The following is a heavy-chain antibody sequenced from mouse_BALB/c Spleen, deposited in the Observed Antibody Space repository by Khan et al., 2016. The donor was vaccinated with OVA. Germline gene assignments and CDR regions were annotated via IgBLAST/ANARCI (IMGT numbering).Heavy chain of an antibody. Sequence: EVELVESGGGLVQPGGSRKLSCAASGFTFNSYGMHWVRQAPEKGLEWVAYISGDSNTIYYTDTVKGRFTISRDNPNNTLFLQMTSLMSEDTAMYYCATSYFYGYYFDYWGPGTTLTVS. CDR2: ISGDSNTI. J-gene: IGHJ2*01. V-gene: IGHV5-17*02. D-gene: IGHD1-1*01. CDR1: GFTFNSYG. CDR3: ATSYFYGYYFDY.